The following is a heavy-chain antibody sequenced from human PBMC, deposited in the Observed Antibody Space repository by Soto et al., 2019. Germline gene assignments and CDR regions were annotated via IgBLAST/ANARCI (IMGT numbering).Heavy chain of an antibody. CDR1: GATFRSYA. J-gene: IGHJ6*02. CDR2: IGPIFGST. CDR3: AGDYGVYDWYGMDV. D-gene: IGHD4-17*01. V-gene: IGHV1-69*01. Sequence: VQLVQSGAEVKKPGSPVKVSCRASGATFRSYAFTWVRQAPGQGLEWMGGIGPIFGSTIYARQFQGRVTITADDSASTAYMELNSLSSEDTAVYYCAGDYGVYDWYGMDVWGQGTTVTVSS.